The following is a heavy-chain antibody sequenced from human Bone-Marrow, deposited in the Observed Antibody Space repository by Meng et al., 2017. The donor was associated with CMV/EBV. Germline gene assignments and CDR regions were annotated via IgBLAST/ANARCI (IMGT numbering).Heavy chain of an antibody. Sequence: GESLKTSCAASGFTFSSHSMNWVRQAPGKGLEWVTSISSSSSYIYYADSVKVRFTISRDYAKHSLYLQMNSLRAEDTAVYYCARFLEDREYSLGNPGPIYGMGFWGQGNAVTVSS. J-gene: IGHJ6*02. CDR2: ISSSSSYI. V-gene: IGHV3-21*01. CDR1: GFTFSSHS. D-gene: IGHD5-12*01. CDR3: ARFLEDREYSLGNPGPIYGMGF.